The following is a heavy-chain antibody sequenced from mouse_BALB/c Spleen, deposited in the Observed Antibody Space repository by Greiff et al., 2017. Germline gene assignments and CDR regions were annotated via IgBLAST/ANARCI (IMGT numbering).Heavy chain of an antibody. CDR2: IWGGGST. CDR1: GFSLSRYS. J-gene: IGHJ3*01. V-gene: IGHV2-6-4*01. Sequence: VKLMESGPGLVAPSQSLSITCTVSGFSLSRYSVHWVRQPPGKGLEWLGMIWGGGSTDYNSALKSRLSISKDNSKSQVFLKMNSLQTDDTAMYYCARNHRYDGVFAYWGQGTLVTVSA. CDR3: ARNHRYDGVFAY. D-gene: IGHD2-14*01.